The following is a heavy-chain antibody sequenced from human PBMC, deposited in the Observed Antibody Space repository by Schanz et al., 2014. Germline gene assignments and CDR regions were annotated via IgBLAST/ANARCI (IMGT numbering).Heavy chain of an antibody. V-gene: IGHV3-23*01. CDR2: IGTSGGT. D-gene: IGHD1-1*01. Sequence: EVQLLESGGGLVQPGGSLRLSCAASGFTFSSYAMSWVRQAPGKGLEWVSTIGTSGGTNYAESVKGRFTISRDNSKNTLYLQMNSLRAEDTAVYYCARGRVLESWGQGTLVTVSS. CDR1: GFTFSSYA. J-gene: IGHJ5*02. CDR3: ARGRVLES.